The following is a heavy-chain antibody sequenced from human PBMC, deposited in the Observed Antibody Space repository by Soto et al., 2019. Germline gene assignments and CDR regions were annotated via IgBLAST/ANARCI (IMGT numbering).Heavy chain of an antibody. J-gene: IGHJ6*01. CDR1: GGTFSSYA. CDR2: IIPIFGTA. V-gene: IGHV1-69*12. D-gene: IGHD2-15*01. CDR3: GKPQGYCSGGSCYNNTSSYGMDS. Sequence: QVQLVQSGAEVKKPGSSVKVSCKASGGTFSSYAISWVRQAPGQGLEWMGGIIPIFGTANYAQKFQGRVTITADESTSTANMEWSTRGPKDTAGYSGGKPQGYCSGGSCYNNTSSYGMDSGGKGPRSPSPQ.